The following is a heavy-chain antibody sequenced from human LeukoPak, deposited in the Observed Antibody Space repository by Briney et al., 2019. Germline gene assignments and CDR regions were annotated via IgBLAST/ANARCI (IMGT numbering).Heavy chain of an antibody. V-gene: IGHV3-33*01. CDR1: GFTSSSYG. CDR2: IWYDGSNK. Sequence: GRSLRLSCAASGFTSSSYGMHWVRQAPGKGLEWVAVIWYDGSNKYYADSVKGRFTISRDNSKNTLYLQMNSLRAEDTAVYYCAREALGYSSSCFDYWGQGTLVTVSS. CDR3: AREALGYSSSCFDY. J-gene: IGHJ4*02. D-gene: IGHD6-13*01.